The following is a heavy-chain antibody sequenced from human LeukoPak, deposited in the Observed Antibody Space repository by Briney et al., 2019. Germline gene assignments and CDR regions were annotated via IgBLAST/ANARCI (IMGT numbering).Heavy chain of an antibody. CDR1: GGSISSSSYY. CDR3: ARDSLVPSGSSWYITHYMDV. D-gene: IGHD6-13*01. Sequence: PSETLSLTCTVSGGSISSSSYYWGWIRQPPGKGLEWIGSIYYSGSTYYNPSLKSRVTISVDTSKNQFSLKLSSVTAADTAVYYCARDSLVPSGSSWYITHYMDVWGKGTTVTVSS. V-gene: IGHV4-39*07. J-gene: IGHJ6*03. CDR2: IYYSGST.